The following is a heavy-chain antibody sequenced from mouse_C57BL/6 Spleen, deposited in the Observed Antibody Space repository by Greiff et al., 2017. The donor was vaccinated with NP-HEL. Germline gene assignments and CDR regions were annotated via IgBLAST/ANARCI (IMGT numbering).Heavy chain of an antibody. V-gene: IGHV2-6*03. CDR2: IWSDGST. Sequence: VKLVESGPGLVAPSQSLSITCTVSGFSLTSYGVHWVRQPPGKGLEWLVVIWSDGSTTYNSAHKSRLSISKDNSKSQVFLKMNSLQTDDTAMYYCASSPPNWDWFAYWGQGTLVTVSA. CDR3: ASSPPNWDWFAY. D-gene: IGHD4-1*02. J-gene: IGHJ3*01. CDR1: GFSLTSYG.